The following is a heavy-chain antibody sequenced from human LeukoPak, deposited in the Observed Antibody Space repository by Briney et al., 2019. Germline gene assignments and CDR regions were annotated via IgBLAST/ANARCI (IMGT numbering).Heavy chain of an antibody. D-gene: IGHD2-2*01. CDR2: ISGDGGST. CDR1: GFTFDDYA. J-gene: IGHJ3*02. Sequence: GGSLRLSCAASGFTFDDYAMHWVRQAPGKGLEWVSLISGDGGSTYYADSVKGRFTISRDNSKNSLYLQMNSLRTEDTALYYCARIGVYCSSTSCSRYAFDIWGQGTMVTVSS. V-gene: IGHV3-43*02. CDR3: ARIGVYCSSTSCSRYAFDI.